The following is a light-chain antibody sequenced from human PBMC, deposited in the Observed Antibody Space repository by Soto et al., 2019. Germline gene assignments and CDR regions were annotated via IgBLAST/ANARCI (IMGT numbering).Light chain of an antibody. CDR1: QSISSW. CDR3: QQYETFSGT. Sequence: DIQMTQSPSNLSASVGDRVTITCRASQSISSWLAWYQQKPGKAPNLLISDASSLQSGVPSRFSGSGSGTDFTLTISSLQPDDFATYYCQQYETFSGTFGPGTKVDI. V-gene: IGKV1-5*01. J-gene: IGKJ1*01. CDR2: DAS.